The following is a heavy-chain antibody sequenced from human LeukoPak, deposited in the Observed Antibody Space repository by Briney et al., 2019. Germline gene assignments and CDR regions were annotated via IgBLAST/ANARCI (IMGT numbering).Heavy chain of an antibody. CDR3: SRVVGYSYGFDY. CDR1: GFTFNIYS. J-gene: IGHJ4*02. Sequence: GGSLRLSCAASGFTFNIYSMNWGRQAPGKGMEWVGFIRSNDYDCTTEHAASVKGRFIISRDDSKSIAYLQMNSLKTEDTAVYYCSRVVGYSYGFDYWGQGTQVIVSS. D-gene: IGHD5-18*01. CDR2: IRSNDYDCTT. V-gene: IGHV3-49*04.